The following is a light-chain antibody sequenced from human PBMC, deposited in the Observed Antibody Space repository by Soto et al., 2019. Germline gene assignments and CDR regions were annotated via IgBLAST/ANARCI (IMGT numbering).Light chain of an antibody. Sequence: EIVLTQSPGTLSLSPGEGTTLSCRASQTVSRNYLAWYQQKRGQAPRLLIYAASNRAPGIPDRFRGSGSGTDFTLTIIRLQPEDFAVFYCQQYAASPIPFGQGTLPAVK. CDR1: QTVSRNY. J-gene: IGKJ5*01. CDR2: AAS. CDR3: QQYAASPIP. V-gene: IGKV3-20*01.